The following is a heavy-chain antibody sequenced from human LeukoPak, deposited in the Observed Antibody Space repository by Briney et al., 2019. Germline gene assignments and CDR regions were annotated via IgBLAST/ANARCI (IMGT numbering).Heavy chain of an antibody. Sequence: PSETLSLTCGVYGGSFSGYYWSWIRQPPGKGLEWIGAINHSGSTNYNPSLKSRVTISVDTSKNQFSLKLSSVTAADTAVYYCARSLGLWSGYYDYWGQGTLVTVSS. D-gene: IGHD3-3*01. CDR1: GGSFSGYY. CDR3: ARSLGLWSGYYDY. J-gene: IGHJ4*02. V-gene: IGHV4-34*01. CDR2: INHSGST.